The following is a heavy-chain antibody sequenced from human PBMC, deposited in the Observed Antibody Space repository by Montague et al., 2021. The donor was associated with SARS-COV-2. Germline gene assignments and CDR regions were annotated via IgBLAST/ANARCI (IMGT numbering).Heavy chain of an antibody. CDR3: AKGEIGSGWYGAFDI. D-gene: IGHD6-19*01. V-gene: IGHV3-9*01. CDR1: GFTFDDYA. CDR2: ISWNSGNI. J-gene: IGHJ3*02. Sequence: SLRLSCAAPGFTFDDYAMHWVRQAPGKGLEWVSGISWNSGNIGYADSVKGRFTISRDNAKNSLYLQMNSLRAEDTALYYCAKGEIGSGWYGAFDIWGQGTMVTVSS.